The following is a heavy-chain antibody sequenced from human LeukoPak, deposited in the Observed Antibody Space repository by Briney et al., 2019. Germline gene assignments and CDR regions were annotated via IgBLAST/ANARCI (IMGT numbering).Heavy chain of an antibody. CDR1: GFTFDDYA. V-gene: IGHV3-9*01. CDR2: ISWNSGSI. Sequence: GRSLRLSCAASGFTFDDYAMHWVRQAPGKGLEWVSGISWNSGSIGYADSVKGRFTISRDNAKNSLYLQMNSLRAEDTALYYCAKDSSGFYDYVWGSLEYWGQGTLVTASS. D-gene: IGHD3-16*01. CDR3: AKDSSGFYDYVWGSLEY. J-gene: IGHJ4*02.